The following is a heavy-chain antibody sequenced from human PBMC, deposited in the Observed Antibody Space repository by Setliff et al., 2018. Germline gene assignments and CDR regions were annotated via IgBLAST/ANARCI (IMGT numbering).Heavy chain of an antibody. Sequence: RLSCAASGFSFNDYAMHWVRQAPGKGLEWVSGISWNSGSIGYADSVKGRFTISRDNAKNSLFLQMNSLRAEDMALYYCAREYGNEGMDVWGQGTTVTVSS. CDR2: ISWNSGSI. V-gene: IGHV3-9*03. CDR3: AREYGNEGMDV. J-gene: IGHJ6*02. D-gene: IGHD2-8*01. CDR1: GFSFNDYA.